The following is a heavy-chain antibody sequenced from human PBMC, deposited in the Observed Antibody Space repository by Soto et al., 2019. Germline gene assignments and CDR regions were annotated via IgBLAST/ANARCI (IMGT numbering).Heavy chain of an antibody. J-gene: IGHJ6*02. Sequence: VQLVESGGGVVQPGRSLRLSCAASGFTFSSYAMHWVRQAPGKGLEWVAVISYDGSNKYYADSVKGRFTISRDNSKNTLYLQMNSLRAEDTAVYYCAREMATTGYYYGMDVWGQGTTVTVSS. V-gene: IGHV3-30-3*01. CDR3: AREMATTGYYYGMDV. CDR1: GFTFSSYA. D-gene: IGHD5-12*01. CDR2: ISYDGSNK.